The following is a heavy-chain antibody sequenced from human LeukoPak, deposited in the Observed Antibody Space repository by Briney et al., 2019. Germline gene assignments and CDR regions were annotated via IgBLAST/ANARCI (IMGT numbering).Heavy chain of an antibody. CDR1: GYTFTSYA. Sequence: GASVKVSCKASGYTFTSYAIHWVRQAPGQRLEWMGWINTVNGNTKYSQKFQGRVTITRDTSASTAYMELSSLRSEDTAVFYCARDSQEGPFDYWGQGTLVTVSS. CDR3: ARDSQEGPFDY. J-gene: IGHJ4*02. V-gene: IGHV1-3*04. CDR2: INTVNGNT.